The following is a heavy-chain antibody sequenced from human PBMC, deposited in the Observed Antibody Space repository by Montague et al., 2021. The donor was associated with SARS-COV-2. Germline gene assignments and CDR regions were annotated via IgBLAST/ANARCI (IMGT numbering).Heavy chain of an antibody. Sequence: SETLSLTCTVSGGSISTYYWSWIRQPPGKGLEWIGYIYYSGSTXXXPSXXXRVTISVDTSKNQFSLKLSSVTAADTAVYYCARVGCNAHQDYWYFDVWGRGTLVTVSS. D-gene: IGHD2-2*01. J-gene: IGHJ2*01. CDR1: GGSISTYY. V-gene: IGHV4-59*12. CDR3: ARVGCNAHQDYWYFDV. CDR2: IYYSGST.